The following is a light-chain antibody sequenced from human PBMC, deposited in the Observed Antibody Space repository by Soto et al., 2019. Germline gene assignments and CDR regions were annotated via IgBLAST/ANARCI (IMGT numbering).Light chain of an antibody. CDR1: QTLSINS. CDR3: QHYDGAPLT. V-gene: IGKV3-20*01. CDR2: AAS. Sequence: EIVLTQSPDTLSLSPGERATLFCRASQTLSINSLAWYQQKPGQAPRLLIYAASTRHTGIPDRFNGSGSGIDFALTINRLVPEDFALYFWQHYDGAPLTFGPGTKVDVK. J-gene: IGKJ3*01.